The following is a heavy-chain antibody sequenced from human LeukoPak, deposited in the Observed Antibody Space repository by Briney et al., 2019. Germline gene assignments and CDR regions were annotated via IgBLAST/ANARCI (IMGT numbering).Heavy chain of an antibody. V-gene: IGHV3-11*04. CDR1: GFTFSDYY. Sequence: PGGSLRLSCAASGFTFSDYYMNWIRQAPGKGLEWISFISSSGSTIFYADSVKGRFTISRDNAKNSLYLQMNSLRAEDTAVYYCAELGITMIGGVWGKGTTVTISS. CDR2: ISSSGSTI. J-gene: IGHJ6*04. D-gene: IGHD3-10*02. CDR3: AELGITMIGGV.